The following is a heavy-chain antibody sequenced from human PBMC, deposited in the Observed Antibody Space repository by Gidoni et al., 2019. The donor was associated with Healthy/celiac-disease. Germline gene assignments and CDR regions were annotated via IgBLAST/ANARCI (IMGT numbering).Heavy chain of an antibody. D-gene: IGHD3-3*01. CDR3: AKRFFEWQFFDY. Sequence: EVQLLESGGGLVQPGGPLRLACAATGFTFRSYAMSWVRQAQGKGLEWVSVISGSGGSTYYADSVKGRFTISRDNSKNTLYLQMNSLRAEDTAVYYCAKRFFEWQFFDYWGQGTLVTVSS. V-gene: IGHV3-23*01. CDR2: ISGSGGST. J-gene: IGHJ4*02. CDR1: GFTFRSYA.